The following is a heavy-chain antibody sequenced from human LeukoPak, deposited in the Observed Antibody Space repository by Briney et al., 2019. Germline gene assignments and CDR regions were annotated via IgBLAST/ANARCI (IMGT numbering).Heavy chain of an antibody. J-gene: IGHJ4*02. Sequence: PSETLSLTCTVSGGSISSYYWSWIRQPPGKGLEWIGYIYYSGSTNYNPSLKSRVTISVDTSKNQFSLKLSSVTAADTAVYYCARAWDWNKEWAYWGQGTLVTVSS. CDR1: GGSISSYY. CDR3: ARAWDWNKEWAY. CDR2: IYYSGST. D-gene: IGHD1/OR15-1a*01. V-gene: IGHV4-59*01.